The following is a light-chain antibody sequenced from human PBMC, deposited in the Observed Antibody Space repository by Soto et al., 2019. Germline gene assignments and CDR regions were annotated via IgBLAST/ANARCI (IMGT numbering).Light chain of an antibody. Sequence: QSVLTQPASVSGSPGQSITISCTGTSSDVGGYNFVSWYQQHPAKAPKLMIYEVINRPSGVSNRFSGSKSGNTASLTISGLQAEDEADYYCSSYTSSSTLVFGGGTQLTVL. V-gene: IGLV2-14*01. CDR2: EVI. CDR3: SSYTSSSTLV. J-gene: IGLJ3*02. CDR1: SSDVGGYNF.